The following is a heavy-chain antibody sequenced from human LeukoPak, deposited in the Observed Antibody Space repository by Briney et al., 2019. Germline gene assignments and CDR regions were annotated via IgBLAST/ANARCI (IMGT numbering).Heavy chain of an antibody. CDR2: ISYDGTKQ. CDR1: GFTFSTYG. J-gene: IGHJ4*02. D-gene: IGHD3-22*01. Sequence: PGGSLRLSCAASGFTFSTYGMHWVRQAPGKGLEWLAVISYDGTKQYFADSVKGRFTISRDNVKNSLYLEMNSLRVEDSAVYYCARDHYFDISGYLDYWGQGTPVTVSS. V-gene: IGHV3-30*03. CDR3: ARDHYFDISGYLDY.